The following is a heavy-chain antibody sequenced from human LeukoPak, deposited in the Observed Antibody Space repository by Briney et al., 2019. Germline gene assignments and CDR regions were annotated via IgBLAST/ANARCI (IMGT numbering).Heavy chain of an antibody. CDR3: ARGFVVVPASYYYVDV. J-gene: IGHJ6*03. V-gene: IGHV4-34*01. D-gene: IGHD2-2*01. CDR1: GGSFSGYY. CDR2: INHSGST. Sequence: SETLSLTCAVYGGSFSGYYWSWIRQPPGKGLEWIGEINHSGSTNYNPSLKSRVTISVDTSENQFSLKLSSVAAADTAVYYCARGFVVVPASYYYVDVWGKGTTVTVSS.